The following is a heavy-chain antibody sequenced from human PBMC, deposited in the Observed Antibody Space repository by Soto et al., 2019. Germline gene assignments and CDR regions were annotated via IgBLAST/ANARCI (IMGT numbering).Heavy chain of an antibody. J-gene: IGHJ6*02. D-gene: IGHD1-1*01. CDR2: IHHSGST. CDR1: CYSITSVHY. V-gene: IGHV4-38-2*01. Sequence: SETLSLTCDVSCYSITSVHYWGWIRQPPGKGLEWIGIIHHSGSTYYSPSLKSRVTISIDTSRNRFSLKVTSVTAADTAVYYCARRIETTTMKTGMDVWGQGTTVTVSS. CDR3: ARRIETTTMKTGMDV.